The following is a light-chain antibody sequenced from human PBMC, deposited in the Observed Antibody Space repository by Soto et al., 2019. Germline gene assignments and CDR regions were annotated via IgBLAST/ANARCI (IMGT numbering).Light chain of an antibody. Sequence: EIVLTQSPATLSLSPGERATLSCRASQSVSSYLAWYQQKPGQAPRLLIYDASNRATGIPARFSGNGSGTDFTLTISSLEPEDFAVYYCQQRKTFGQGTKLEIK. CDR2: DAS. J-gene: IGKJ2*01. CDR3: QQRKT. V-gene: IGKV3-11*01. CDR1: QSVSSY.